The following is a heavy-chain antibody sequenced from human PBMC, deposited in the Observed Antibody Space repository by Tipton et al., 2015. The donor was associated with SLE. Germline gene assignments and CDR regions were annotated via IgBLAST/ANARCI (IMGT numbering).Heavy chain of an antibody. Sequence: SLRLSCAASGFTFSSYGMHWVRQAPGKGLEWVAVIWFDGSNKYYADSVKDRFTISRDNSKNTVYLQMNSLRAEDTAVYFCARTDSSRWYLGYFDYWGQGILVTVSS. CDR1: GFTFSSYG. J-gene: IGHJ4*02. D-gene: IGHD6-13*01. CDR2: IWFDGSNK. V-gene: IGHV3-33*01. CDR3: ARTDSSRWYLGYFDY.